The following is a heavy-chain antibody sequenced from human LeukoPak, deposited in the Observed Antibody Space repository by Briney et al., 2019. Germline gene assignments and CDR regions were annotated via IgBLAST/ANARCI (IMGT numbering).Heavy chain of an antibody. Sequence: PGGSLRLSCAAYGFTFQNYAMAWVRQTPGKGLEWVSSINGGGGGTNYAHSVKGRFTVSRDNANDTLYLQMNGLTAADTAFYYCAKVRGVGTHIWLLPWDLWGQGTLVSVSS. J-gene: IGHJ1*01. CDR3: AKVRGVGTHIWLLPWDL. CDR2: INGGGGGT. V-gene: IGHV3-23*01. CDR1: GFTFQNYA. D-gene: IGHD2-21*02.